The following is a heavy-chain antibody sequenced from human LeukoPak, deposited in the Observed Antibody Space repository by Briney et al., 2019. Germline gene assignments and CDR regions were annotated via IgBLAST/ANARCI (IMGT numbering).Heavy chain of an antibody. D-gene: IGHD5-18*01. CDR3: ARTSYSYGYVSFDY. CDR2: IYHSGST. Sequence: PSETLSLTCTVSGYSISSGYHWGWIRQPPGEGLEWIGSIYHSGSTYYNPSLKSRVTISVDTSKNQFSLKLSSVTAADTAVYYCARTSYSYGYVSFDYWGQGTLVTVSS. J-gene: IGHJ4*02. CDR1: GYSISSGYH. V-gene: IGHV4-38-2*02.